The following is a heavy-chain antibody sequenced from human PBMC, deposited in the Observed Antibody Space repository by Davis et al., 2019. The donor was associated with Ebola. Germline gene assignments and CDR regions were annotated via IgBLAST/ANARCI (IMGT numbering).Heavy chain of an antibody. V-gene: IGHV3-74*01. CDR3: ARAGFYRFDY. CDR1: GFTFSSYA. CDR2: INSGANTI. D-gene: IGHD3-16*02. J-gene: IGHJ4*02. Sequence: GESLKISCAASGFTFSSYAMSWVRQAPGKGLVWVSRINSGANTIDYADSVKGRFTISRDNAKNTLFLQMNSLRAEDTAVYYCARAGFYRFDYWGQGILVTVSS.